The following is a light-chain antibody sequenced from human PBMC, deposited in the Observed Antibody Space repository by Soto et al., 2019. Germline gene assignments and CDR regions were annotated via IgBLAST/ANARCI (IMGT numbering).Light chain of an antibody. CDR1: SSDVGGYNY. CDR3: SSYTGSSALGGV. CDR2: DVS. V-gene: IGLV2-14*03. Sequence: QSVLTQPASVSGSPGQSITISCTGTSSDVGGYNYVSWYQQHPGKAPKLMIYDVSNRPSGVSNRFSGSKSGNTASLTISGLQAEDEADYYCSSYTGSSALGGVFGGGTKLTVL. J-gene: IGLJ3*02.